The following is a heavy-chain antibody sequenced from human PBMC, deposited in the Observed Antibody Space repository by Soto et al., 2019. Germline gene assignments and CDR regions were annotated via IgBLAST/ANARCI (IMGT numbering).Heavy chain of an antibody. CDR2: IYWDDDK. CDR3: AQTLLHYGLGRERAKDFEP. D-gene: IGHD3-10*01. Sequence: QITLKESGPTLVRLTQTLTLTCTFSGFSLSTTGVGVGWLRQPPGKALAWLALIYWDDDKRYSPSLKGRHTITKHTSKKAGNLTVPNMEPVDTDTYYCAQTLLHYGLGRERAKDFEPWVQGTLLTVSS. J-gene: IGHJ5*02. V-gene: IGHV2-5*02. CDR1: GFSLSTTGVG.